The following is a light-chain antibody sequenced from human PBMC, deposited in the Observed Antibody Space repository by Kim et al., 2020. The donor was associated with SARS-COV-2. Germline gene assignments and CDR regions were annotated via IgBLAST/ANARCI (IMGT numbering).Light chain of an antibody. V-gene: IGKV3-20*01. Sequence: FVLTQSPGTLSLSPGERATLSCRASQSINTRFLAWYQQRPGQAPRLLIYDASTRATGVADRFGGGGSGTDFTLTISRLEPEDFAVYYCQQYGGATWTFGPGTKVDIK. J-gene: IGKJ1*01. CDR3: QQYGGATWT. CDR2: DAS. CDR1: QSINTRF.